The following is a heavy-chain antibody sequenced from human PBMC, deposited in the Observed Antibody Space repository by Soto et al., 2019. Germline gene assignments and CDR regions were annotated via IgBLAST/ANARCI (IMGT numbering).Heavy chain of an antibody. CDR1: GYSFTSYW. CDR2: IYPGDSDT. D-gene: IGHD2-8*01. Sequence: GESLKISCKGSGYSFTSYWIGWVRQMPGKGLEWIGIIYPGDSDTRYSPSFQGQVTISADKSISTAYLQWSSLKASDTAMYYCARVISRVLLVYAITPAHYGMDVWGRGTTVTVSS. J-gene: IGHJ6*02. CDR3: ARVISRVLLVYAITPAHYGMDV. V-gene: IGHV5-51*01.